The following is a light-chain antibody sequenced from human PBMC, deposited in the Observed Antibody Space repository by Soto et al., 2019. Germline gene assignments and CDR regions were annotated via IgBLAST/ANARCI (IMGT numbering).Light chain of an antibody. V-gene: IGKV3-15*01. Sequence: EIVMTQSPATLSVSPGERATLSCRASQSVSSNLAWYQQKPGQAPRLLIYDASTRATGIPDRFSGSGSETEFTLTISGLQSEDFALYYCQQYNNWPPWTFGQGTKVQIK. J-gene: IGKJ1*01. CDR1: QSVSSN. CDR3: QQYNNWPPWT. CDR2: DAS.